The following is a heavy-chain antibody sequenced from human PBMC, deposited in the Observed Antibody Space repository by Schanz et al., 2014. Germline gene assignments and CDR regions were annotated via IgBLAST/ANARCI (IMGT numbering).Heavy chain of an antibody. Sequence: QVQLVDSGGGLVKPGGSLRLSCTASGFPFSDYFMAWMRQPPGRGLEWVSYIGNGGVTIYYADSVKGRFTISRDSAENSLYLQMNSLRAEDTAVYYCARIGGSVFDYWAQGTLVTVSS. CDR1: GFPFSDYF. V-gene: IGHV3-11*01. CDR2: IGNGGVTI. D-gene: IGHD3-10*01. J-gene: IGHJ4*02. CDR3: ARIGGSVFDY.